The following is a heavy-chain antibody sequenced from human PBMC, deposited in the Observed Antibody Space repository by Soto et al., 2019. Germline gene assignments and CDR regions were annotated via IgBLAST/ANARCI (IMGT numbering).Heavy chain of an antibody. V-gene: IGHV3-15*01. CDR1: GFTFSNAW. CDR2: IKSKPDGRTT. D-gene: IGHD3-22*01. Sequence: PGSSLRLSCAASGFTFSNAWFKWVLQAPGKGLEWVGRIKSKPDGRTTDYAAVVKGRFTISRDDSKNTVYLQMNSLQAEDTEVYYCSTGGYYFYYWGQGTLVTVSS. J-gene: IGHJ4*02. CDR3: STGGYYFYY.